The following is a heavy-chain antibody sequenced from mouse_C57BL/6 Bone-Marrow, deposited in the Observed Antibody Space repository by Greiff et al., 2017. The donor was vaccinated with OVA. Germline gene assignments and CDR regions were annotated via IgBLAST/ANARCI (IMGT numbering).Heavy chain of an antibody. D-gene: IGHD1-1*01. CDR3: VCYFPFAY. Sequence: VMLVESGPGLVQPSQSLSITCTVSGFSLTSYGVHWVRQSPGKGLEWLGVIWSGGSTDYNAAFISRLSISKDNSKSQVFFKMNSLQADDRAIYYCVCYFPFAYWGQGTLVTVSA. CDR2: IWSGGST. CDR1: GFSLTSYG. J-gene: IGHJ3*01. V-gene: IGHV2-2*01.